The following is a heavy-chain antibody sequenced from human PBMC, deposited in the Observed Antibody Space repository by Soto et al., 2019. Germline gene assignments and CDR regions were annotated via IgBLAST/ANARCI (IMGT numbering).Heavy chain of an antibody. CDR3: ARPTYAGYCTDGVCQRFDD. CDR2: IPYDGSDK. CDR1: GFTFSRYA. V-gene: IGHV3-30*01. J-gene: IGHJ4*02. D-gene: IGHD2-8*01. Sequence: QEQLVESGGGVVQPGGSLRLSCAASGFTFSRYAMHWVRQAPGKGLEWVAFIPYDGSDKYYADSLKGRFTISRDDSKNTLYLQMTSLRAEDTAVYYCARPTYAGYCTDGVCQRFDDWGPGALVIVSS.